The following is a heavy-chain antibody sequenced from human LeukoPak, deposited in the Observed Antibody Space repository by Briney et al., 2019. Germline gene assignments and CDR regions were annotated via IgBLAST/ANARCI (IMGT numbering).Heavy chain of an antibody. Sequence: SETLSLTCTVSGGSISSSSYYWGWIRQPPGKGLECIGSIYYSGSTYYNPSLKSRVTMSVDTSKNQFSLKLSSVTAADTAVYYCARAFMITFGGVIVMTSDAFDIWGQGTMVTVSS. CDR3: ARAFMITFGGVIVMTSDAFDI. CDR2: IYYSGST. J-gene: IGHJ3*02. V-gene: IGHV4-39*07. D-gene: IGHD3-16*02. CDR1: GGSISSSSYY.